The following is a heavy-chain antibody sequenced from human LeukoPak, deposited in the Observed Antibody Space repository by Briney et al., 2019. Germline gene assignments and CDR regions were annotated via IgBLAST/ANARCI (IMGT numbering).Heavy chain of an antibody. CDR3: ARGVAVAVTFDY. D-gene: IGHD6-19*01. J-gene: IGHJ4*02. CDR2: IIPIFGTA. CDR1: GGTFSSYA. V-gene: IGHV1-69*05. Sequence: SVKVSCKASGGTFSSYAISWVRQAPGQGLEWMGRIIPIFGTANYAQKFQGRVTITTDESTTTAYMELSSLRSEDTAVYYCARGVAVAVTFDYWGQGTLVTVSS.